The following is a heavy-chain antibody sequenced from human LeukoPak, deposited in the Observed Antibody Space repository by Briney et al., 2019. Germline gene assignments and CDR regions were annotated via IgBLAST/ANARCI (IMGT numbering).Heavy chain of an antibody. D-gene: IGHD3-22*01. CDR3: ARGYYYDSSGYYSY. Sequence: GGSLRLSCTASGFTFSNYGMHWVRQAPGKGLEWVAVISYDGSNKYYADSVKGRFTISRDNSKNTLYLQMNSLRAEDTAVYYCARGYYYDSSGYYSYWGQGTLVTVSS. J-gene: IGHJ4*02. CDR1: GFTFSNYG. V-gene: IGHV3-30*19. CDR2: ISYDGSNK.